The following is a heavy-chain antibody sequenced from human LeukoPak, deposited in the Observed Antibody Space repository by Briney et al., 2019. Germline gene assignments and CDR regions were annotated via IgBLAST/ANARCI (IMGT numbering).Heavy chain of an antibody. Sequence: GASVKVSCKASGYTFTSYDINWVRQASGQGQEWMGWMNPNSVNTGYAQKFQGRVTMTRNTSISTAYMELSSLRSEDTAVYYCARDNGAYYYDSSGYTNWFDPWGQGTLVTVSS. CDR1: GYTFTSYD. CDR3: ARDNGAYYYDSSGYTNWFDP. CDR2: MNPNSVNT. V-gene: IGHV1-8*01. D-gene: IGHD3-22*01. J-gene: IGHJ5*02.